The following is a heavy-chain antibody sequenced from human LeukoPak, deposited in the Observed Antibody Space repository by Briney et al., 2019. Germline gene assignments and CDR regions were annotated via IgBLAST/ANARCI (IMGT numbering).Heavy chain of an antibody. CDR3: AKDISIAAIKPYYFDY. J-gene: IGHJ4*02. CDR1: GFTFDDYA. Sequence: GGSLRLSCAASGFTFDDYAMHWVRQAPGKGLEWVSGISWNSGSIGYADSVKGRFTISRDNAKNSLYLQMNSLRAEDTAFYYCAKDISIAAIKPYYFDYWGQGTLVTVSS. D-gene: IGHD6-6*01. V-gene: IGHV3-9*01. CDR2: ISWNSGSI.